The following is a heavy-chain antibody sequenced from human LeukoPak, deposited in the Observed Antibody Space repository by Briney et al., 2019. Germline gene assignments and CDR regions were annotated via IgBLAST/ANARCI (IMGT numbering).Heavy chain of an antibody. Sequence: ASVKVSCKASGYTFTSYGISWVRQAPGQGLEWMGWISAYNGNTNYAQKLQGRVTMTTDTSTSTAYMELRSLRSGDTAVYYCARAVVPAAIGDYYYYYYMDVWGKGTTVTVSS. D-gene: IGHD2-2*01. CDR1: GYTFTSYG. V-gene: IGHV1-18*01. J-gene: IGHJ6*03. CDR3: ARAVVPAAIGDYYYYYYMDV. CDR2: ISAYNGNT.